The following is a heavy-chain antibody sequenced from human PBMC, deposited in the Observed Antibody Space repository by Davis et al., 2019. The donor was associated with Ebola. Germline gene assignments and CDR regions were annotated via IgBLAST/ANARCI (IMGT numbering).Heavy chain of an antibody. J-gene: IGHJ6*02. V-gene: IGHV3-74*03. CDR1: GFTFSRYW. D-gene: IGHD3-16*01. CDR3: AREGDPQTVGYGMDV. CDR2: IKGDGTLT. Sequence: GESLKISCAASGFTFSRYWMHWVRQVPGKGPVWVARIKGDGTLTTYADSVKGRFTISRDNAKNSLHLEMSSLRAKDTGLYYCAREGDPQTVGYGMDVWGQGTTVTVSS.